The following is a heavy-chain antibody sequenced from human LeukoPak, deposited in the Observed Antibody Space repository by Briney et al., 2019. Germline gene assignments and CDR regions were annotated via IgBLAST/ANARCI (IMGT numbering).Heavy chain of an antibody. CDR2: ISGSGGST. D-gene: IGHD2-8*01. Sequence: PGGSLRLSCAASGFTFSSYAMSWARQAPGKGLEGGSAISGSGGSTYYAASVKARFTISRHNSKNTLYLHMTSLRAEDTAVYYCADEMGYWGQGTLDTVSS. V-gene: IGHV3-23*01. CDR3: ADEMGY. CDR1: GFTFSSYA. J-gene: IGHJ4*02.